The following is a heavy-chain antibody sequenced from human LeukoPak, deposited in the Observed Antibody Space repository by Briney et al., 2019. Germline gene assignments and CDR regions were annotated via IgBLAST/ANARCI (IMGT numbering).Heavy chain of an antibody. Sequence: PGGSLRLSCAASGFTFSSYAMSWVRQAPGKGLEWVSAFSGSGGDTYYADSVKGRFTTSRDNSKNTLYLQMNSLRAEDTAVYYCAKVRAPRQYYFDYWGQGTLVTVSS. CDR3: AKVRAPRQYYFDY. J-gene: IGHJ4*02. V-gene: IGHV3-23*01. CDR1: GFTFSSYA. D-gene: IGHD1-26*01. CDR2: FSGSGGDT.